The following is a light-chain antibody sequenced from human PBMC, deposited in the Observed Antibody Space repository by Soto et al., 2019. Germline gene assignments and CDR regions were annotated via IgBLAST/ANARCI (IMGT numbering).Light chain of an antibody. Sequence: QSALIQPASVSGSPGQSITISCTGTSRDVGGSNYVSWYQHHPHRAPKLLIYEVSYRPSGVSSRFSGSKSGNTASLTISGLRAEDDADYYCSSYTSSNTLEVFGVGTKLTVL. V-gene: IGLV2-14*01. CDR3: SSYTSSNTLEV. CDR1: SRDVGGSNY. J-gene: IGLJ1*01. CDR2: EVS.